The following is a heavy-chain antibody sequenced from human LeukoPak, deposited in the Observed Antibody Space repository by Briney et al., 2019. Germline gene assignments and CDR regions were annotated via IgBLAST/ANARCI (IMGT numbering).Heavy chain of an antibody. J-gene: IGHJ4*02. CDR2: ISSSGSTI. CDR1: GFTFSSYE. D-gene: IGHD4-23*01. V-gene: IGHV3-48*03. Sequence: GGSLRLSCAASGFTFSSYEMNWVRQAPGQGLEWVSYISSSGSTIYYADSVKGRITISRDNARNSLYLQMNSLRAEDTAVYYCVPQKGYGGNPLDYWGQGTLVTVSS. CDR3: VPQKGYGGNPLDY.